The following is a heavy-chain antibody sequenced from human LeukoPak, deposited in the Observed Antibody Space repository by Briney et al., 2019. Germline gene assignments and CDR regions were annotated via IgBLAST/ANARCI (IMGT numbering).Heavy chain of an antibody. CDR3: ASSRIVVVLYY. Sequence: GGSLRLSCAASGFTFSSYSMNWVRQAPGKGLEWVSYISSSSTIYYADSVKGRFTISRDNAKNSLYLQMNSLRAEDTAVYYCASSRIVVVLYYWGQGTLVTVSS. CDR2: ISSSSTI. J-gene: IGHJ4*02. D-gene: IGHD2-15*01. CDR1: GFTFSSYS. V-gene: IGHV3-48*01.